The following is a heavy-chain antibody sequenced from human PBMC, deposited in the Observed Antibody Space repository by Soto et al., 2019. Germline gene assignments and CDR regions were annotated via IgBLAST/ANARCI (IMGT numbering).Heavy chain of an antibody. CDR1: GGSFSDYY. CDR2: ISHSGHT. J-gene: IGHJ4*02. D-gene: IGHD6-13*01. CDR3: ARGQAATGTFY. V-gene: IGHV4-34*01. Sequence: SETLSLTCAVYGGSFSDYYWTWIRQPPGKGLEWIGEISHSGHTKYNPSLKSRVTISVDTSKNQFSLNLNSVTAADTAVYYCARGQAATGTFYWGQGTPVTVSS.